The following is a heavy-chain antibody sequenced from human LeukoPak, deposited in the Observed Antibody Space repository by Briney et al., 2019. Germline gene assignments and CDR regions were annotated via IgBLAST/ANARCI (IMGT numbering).Heavy chain of an antibody. Sequence: PGGSLRLSCAASGFTFSSYSMNWVRQAPGKGLEWVSYISSSSTIYYADSVKGRFTISRDNAENSLHLQMNSLRDEDTAVYFCARVGRAVAGDDAFDIWGQGTMVTVSS. J-gene: IGHJ3*02. CDR1: GFTFSSYS. D-gene: IGHD6-19*01. CDR3: ARVGRAVAGDDAFDI. V-gene: IGHV3-48*02. CDR2: ISSSSTI.